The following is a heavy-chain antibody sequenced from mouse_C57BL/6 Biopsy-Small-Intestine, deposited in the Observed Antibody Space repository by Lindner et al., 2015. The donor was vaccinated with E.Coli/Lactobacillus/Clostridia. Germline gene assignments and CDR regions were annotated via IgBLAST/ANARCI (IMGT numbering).Heavy chain of an antibody. Sequence: VQLQESGAELVKPGTSVKISCKTSGYSFTAYKMNWVKQSHGKSLEWIGNIHPDYGSTIYNQNFKGKATLTVDKSSSTAYMQLNSLTSEDSAVYYCARDLGRYFDYWGQGTTLTVSS. D-gene: IGHD4-1*01. CDR3: ARDLGRYFDY. J-gene: IGHJ2*01. CDR2: IHPDYGST. V-gene: IGHV1-39*01. CDR1: GYSFTAYK.